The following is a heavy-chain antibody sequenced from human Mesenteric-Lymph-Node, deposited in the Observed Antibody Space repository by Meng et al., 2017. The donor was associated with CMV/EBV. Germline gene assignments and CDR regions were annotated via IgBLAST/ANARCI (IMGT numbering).Heavy chain of an antibody. CDR3: AREGELRPLDY. D-gene: IGHD1-26*01. CDR1: GFTFDDYT. CDR2: ITWDGGST. Sequence: GESLKISCTASGFTFDDYTMHWVRQVPRKGLEWVSLITWDGGSTFYADSVRGRFTISRDSSKASLYLQMTSLRSEDTALYYCAREGELRPLDYWGQGTLVTVSS. J-gene: IGHJ4*02. V-gene: IGHV3-43*01.